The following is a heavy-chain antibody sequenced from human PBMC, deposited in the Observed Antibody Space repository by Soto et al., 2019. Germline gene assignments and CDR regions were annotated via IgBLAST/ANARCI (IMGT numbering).Heavy chain of an antibody. CDR3: AKVPLSRRYFDY. J-gene: IGHJ4*02. V-gene: IGHV1-69*13. CDR2: IIPIFGTA. D-gene: IGHD3-16*02. Sequence: GASVKVSCKASGGTFSSYAISWVRQAPGQGLEWMGGIIPIFGTANYAQKFQGRVTITADESTSTAYMELNSLRADDTAVYYCAKVPLSRRYFDYWGQGALVTVSS. CDR1: GGTFSSYA.